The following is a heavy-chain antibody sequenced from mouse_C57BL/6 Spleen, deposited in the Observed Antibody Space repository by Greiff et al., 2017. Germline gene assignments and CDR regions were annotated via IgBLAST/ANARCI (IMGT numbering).Heavy chain of an antibody. CDR3: ARSRYYGSSPWFAY. CDR2: LYPGDGAT. V-gene: IGHV1-80*01. D-gene: IGHD1-1*01. CDR1: GYAFSSYW. Sequence: VQLQQSGAELVKPGASVKISCKASGYAFSSYWMNWVKQRPGKGLEWIGQLYPGDGATNYNGKLKGKATLTADKSSSTAYMQLSSLTSEDSAVYFCARSRYYGSSPWFAYWGQGTLVTVSA. J-gene: IGHJ3*01.